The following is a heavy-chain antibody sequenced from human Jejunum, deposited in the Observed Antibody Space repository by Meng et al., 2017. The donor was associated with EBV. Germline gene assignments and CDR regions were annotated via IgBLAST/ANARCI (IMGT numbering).Heavy chain of an antibody. Sequence: QITLKESVPTLVKPTQTLTPPCPFSGSSLTTSGVGVGWIRQPPGKSPEWLALIYWDDDKRYSPSLKSRLTITKDTSKNQVVLTMTNMDPVDTGTYFCAHSPMRTSSSGYPRGFDYWGQGTLVTVSS. CDR1: GSSLTTSGVG. D-gene: IGHD5-12*01. J-gene: IGHJ4*02. V-gene: IGHV2-5*02. CDR3: AHSPMRTSSSGYPRGFDY. CDR2: IYWDDDK.